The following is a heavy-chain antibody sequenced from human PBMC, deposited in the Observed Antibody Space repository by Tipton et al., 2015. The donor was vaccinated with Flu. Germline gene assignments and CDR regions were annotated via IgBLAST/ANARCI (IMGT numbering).Heavy chain of an antibody. Sequence: TLSLTCTVSDDSISSGRYYWGWIRQPPGKGLEWIGYIYSSGTTHYNPSLKSRVTISLDTPKNHFSLKLSSVTAADTAVYYCARKYCSGGSCYHFDYWGQGTLVTVSS. CDR3: ARKYCSGGSCYHFDY. V-gene: IGHV4-31*03. D-gene: IGHD2-15*01. CDR1: DDSISSGRYY. J-gene: IGHJ4*02. CDR2: IYSSGTT.